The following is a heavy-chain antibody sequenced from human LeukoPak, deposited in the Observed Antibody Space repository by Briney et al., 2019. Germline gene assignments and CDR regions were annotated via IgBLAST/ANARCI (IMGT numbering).Heavy chain of an antibody. Sequence: GGSLRLSCAASGFTFTNYALHWVRQAPGKGLEWVAVISYDGTNKYYADPVKGRFTISRDNSKNTLSLQMNSLRAEDTALYYCARGFVLGAAKNYFDYWGQGALVTVSS. V-gene: IGHV3-30-3*01. CDR2: ISYDGTNK. CDR1: GFTFTNYA. CDR3: ARGFVLGAAKNYFDY. J-gene: IGHJ4*02. D-gene: IGHD2-21*02.